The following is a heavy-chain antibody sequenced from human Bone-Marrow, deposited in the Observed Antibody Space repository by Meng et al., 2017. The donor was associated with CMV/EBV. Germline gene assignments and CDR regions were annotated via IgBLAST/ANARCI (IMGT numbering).Heavy chain of an antibody. CDR3: ARDSYYDSSGYYDAYDI. V-gene: IGHV3-23*01. Sequence: ETLSLTCAASGFTFSSYAMSWVRQAPGKGLEWVSAISGSGGSTYYADSVKGRFTISRDNAKNTLYLQMNSLRAEDTAMYYCARDSYYDSSGYYDAYDIWGQGTMVTVSS. CDR1: GFTFSSYA. D-gene: IGHD3-22*01. J-gene: IGHJ3*02. CDR2: ISGSGGST.